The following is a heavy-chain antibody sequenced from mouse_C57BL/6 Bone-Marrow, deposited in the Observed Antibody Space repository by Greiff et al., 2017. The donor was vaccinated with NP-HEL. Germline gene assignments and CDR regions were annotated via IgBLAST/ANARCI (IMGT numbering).Heavy chain of an antibody. V-gene: IGHV3-6*01. J-gene: IGHJ2*01. CDR3: AREETTVVAFDY. D-gene: IGHD1-1*01. CDR2: ISYDGSN. CDR1: GYSITSGYY. Sequence: EVQLQESGPGLVKPSQSLSLTCSVTGYSITSGYYWNWIRQFPGNKLEWMGYISYDGSNNYNPSLKNRISITRDTSKNQFFLKLNSVTTEDTATYYCAREETTVVAFDYWGQGTTLTVSS.